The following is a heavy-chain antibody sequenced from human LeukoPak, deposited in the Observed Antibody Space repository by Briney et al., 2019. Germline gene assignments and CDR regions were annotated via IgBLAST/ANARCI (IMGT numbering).Heavy chain of an antibody. CDR2: ISSSSSYI. D-gene: IGHD5-12*01. J-gene: IGHJ4*02. CDR1: GFTFSSYS. CDR3: AKDERRAIVATIPYYFDY. Sequence: GGSLRLSCAASGFTFSSYSMNWVRQAPGKGLEWVSSISSSSSYIYYADSVKGRFTISRDNAKNSLYLQMNSLRVEDTAVYYCAKDERRAIVATIPYYFDYWGRGTLVTVSS. V-gene: IGHV3-21*04.